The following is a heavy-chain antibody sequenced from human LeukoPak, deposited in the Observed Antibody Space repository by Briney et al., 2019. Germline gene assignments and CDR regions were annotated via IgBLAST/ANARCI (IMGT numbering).Heavy chain of an antibody. Sequence: ASVKVSCKASGGTFSSYAISWVRQAPGQGLEWMGRIIPILGIANYAQKFQGRVTITADKSTSTAYMELSSLRSDDTAVYYCARVLTGEYSDWGQGTLVTVST. CDR1: GGTFSSYA. J-gene: IGHJ4*02. CDR2: IIPILGIA. D-gene: IGHD7-27*01. CDR3: ARVLTGEYSD. V-gene: IGHV1-69*04.